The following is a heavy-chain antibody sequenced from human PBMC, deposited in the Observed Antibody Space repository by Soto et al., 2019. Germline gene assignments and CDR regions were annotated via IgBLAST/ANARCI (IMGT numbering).Heavy chain of an antibody. V-gene: IGHV1-18*01. CDR3: ASERSRRDDAFDI. Sequence: ASVKVSCNASGYTFTSYGISWVRQAPGQGLEWMGWISAYNGNTNYAQKLQGRVTMTTDTSTSTAYMELRSLRSDDTAVYYCASERSRRDDAFDIWGQGTMVTVSS. CDR2: ISAYNGNT. J-gene: IGHJ3*02. CDR1: GYTFTSYG.